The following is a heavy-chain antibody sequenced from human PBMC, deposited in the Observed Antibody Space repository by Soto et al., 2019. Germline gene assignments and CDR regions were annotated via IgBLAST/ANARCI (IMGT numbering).Heavy chain of an antibody. CDR3: ERDVYSSGWYESDD. D-gene: IGHD6-19*01. CDR1: GFTFSDFA. J-gene: IGHJ4*02. V-gene: IGHV3-30-3*01. CDR2: ISYDGSNE. Sequence: QVQLVESGGGVVQPGRSLRLSCAASGFTFSDFAMHWVRQAPGKGLEWVAVISYDGSNEHYADSVKGRFTISRDKSKKALYLQMNSLRAEDTAIYYCERDVYSSGWYESDDWGQGTLVTVSS.